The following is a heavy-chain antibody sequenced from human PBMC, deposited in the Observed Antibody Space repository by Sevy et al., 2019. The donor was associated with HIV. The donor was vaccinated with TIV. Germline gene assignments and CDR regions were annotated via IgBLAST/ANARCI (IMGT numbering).Heavy chain of an antibody. J-gene: IGHJ4*02. V-gene: IGHV1-18*01. D-gene: IGHD2-2*02. CDR1: GYTFTSYG. Sequence: ASVKVSCKASGYTFTSYGISWVRQAPGQGLEWMGWISAYNGNTNYAQKLQGRVTMTTDTSTSTAYMGLRSLRSDDTAVYYCARDHCSSTSCYTEYSSSSFDYWGQGTLVTVSS. CDR2: ISAYNGNT. CDR3: ARDHCSSTSCYTEYSSSSFDY.